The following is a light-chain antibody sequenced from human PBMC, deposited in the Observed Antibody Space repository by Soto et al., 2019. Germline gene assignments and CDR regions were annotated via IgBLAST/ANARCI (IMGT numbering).Light chain of an antibody. CDR2: GAS. Sequence: EIVLTQSPGTLSLSPGERATLSCRASQSVSSSYLAWYQQKPGQAPRLLIYGASSRATGIPDRFSGSGSGTDFTLTISRLEPEDFAVYYCQQYGSSPPMYTFGQGTKVDMK. CDR3: QQYGSSPPMYT. V-gene: IGKV3-20*01. J-gene: IGKJ2*01. CDR1: QSVSSSY.